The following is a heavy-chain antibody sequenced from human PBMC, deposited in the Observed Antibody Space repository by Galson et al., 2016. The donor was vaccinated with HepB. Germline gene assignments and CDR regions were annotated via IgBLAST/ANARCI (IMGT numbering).Heavy chain of an antibody. CDR1: GFTFGSYA. Sequence: SLRLSCAASGFTFGSYAMSWVRQAPGKGLEWVSTITGSGGSTYYADSVKGRYIISRDNSKNTVHLQTNTLRAEDTAVYYCAISPTLTTLDYWCQGTLVTVSS. V-gene: IGHV3-23*01. J-gene: IGHJ4*02. CDR3: AISPTLTTLDY. D-gene: IGHD4-11*01. CDR2: ITGSGGST.